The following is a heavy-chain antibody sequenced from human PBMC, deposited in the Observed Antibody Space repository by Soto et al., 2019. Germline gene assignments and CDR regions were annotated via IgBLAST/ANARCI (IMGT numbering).Heavy chain of an antibody. J-gene: IGHJ6*02. Sequence: QVQLVESGGGVVQPGRSLRLSCAASGFTFSSYAMHWVRQAPGKGLEWVAVISYEGSKKYYADSVKGRFTISRDNSKNTLYLQMNSLRAEDTAVYYCARDRAYCTNGVCYAYYYYYGMDVWGQGTTVTVSS. V-gene: IGHV3-30-3*01. CDR3: ARDRAYCTNGVCYAYYYYYGMDV. CDR2: ISYEGSKK. D-gene: IGHD2-8*01. CDR1: GFTFSSYA.